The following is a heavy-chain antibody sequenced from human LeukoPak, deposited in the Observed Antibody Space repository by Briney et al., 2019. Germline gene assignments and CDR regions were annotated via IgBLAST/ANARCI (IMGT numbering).Heavy chain of an antibody. J-gene: IGHJ6*03. CDR2: ISGSGGST. CDR1: GFTFSSYA. V-gene: IGHV3-23*01. CDR3: AQVWDSYGYYYYYYMDV. Sequence: PGGSLRLSCAASGFTFSSYAMSWVRQAPGKGLECVSAISGSGGSTYYADSVKGRFTISRDIAKNTLYLQINSLRAEDTAVYYCAQVWDSYGYYYYYYMDVWGKGTTVTVSS. D-gene: IGHD5-18*01.